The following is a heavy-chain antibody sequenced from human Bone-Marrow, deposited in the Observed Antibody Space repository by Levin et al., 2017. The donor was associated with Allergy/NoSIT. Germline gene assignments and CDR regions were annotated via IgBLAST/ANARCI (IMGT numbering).Heavy chain of an antibody. CDR3: AGFGVSHSVGSSFLDQYYFDH. Sequence: SGGSLRLSCSVSGVSIKTSYWSWIRQAPGKGLEWIGQMSASGTYYYNRSLERRVSVSIDTSRSQFSLNVTSVTAAVSAIYCCAGFGVSHSVGSSFLDQYYFDHWSQGTLVTVSS. CDR1: GVSIKTSY. CDR2: MSASGTY. J-gene: IGHJ4*02. D-gene: IGHD3-3*01. V-gene: IGHV4-4*09.